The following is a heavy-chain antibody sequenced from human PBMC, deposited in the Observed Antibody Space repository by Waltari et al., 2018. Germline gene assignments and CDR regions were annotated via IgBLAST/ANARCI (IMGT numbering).Heavy chain of an antibody. Sequence: QVQLQESGPGLVKPSETVSLTCTVSGGSVSSSSYYWSWIRQPPGKGLEWIGYVYYRGSTNYHPSLNRRVTISMYTSKSQLSLRLTSVTAADTAVYFCARVYTAKVTFYFWGQGTLVTVSS. D-gene: IGHD5-18*01. J-gene: IGHJ4*02. CDR3: ARVYTAKVTFYF. CDR1: GGSVSSSSYY. CDR2: VYYRGST. V-gene: IGHV4-61*01.